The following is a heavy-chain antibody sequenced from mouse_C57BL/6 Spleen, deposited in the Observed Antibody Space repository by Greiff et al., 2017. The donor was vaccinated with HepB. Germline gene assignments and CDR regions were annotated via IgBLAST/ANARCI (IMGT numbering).Heavy chain of an antibody. J-gene: IGHJ4*01. V-gene: IGHV3-6*01. D-gene: IGHD2-4*01. CDR2: ISYDGSN. CDR1: GYSITSGYY. CDR3: AREEDYDYDVKAMDY. Sequence: EVKLQESGPGLVKPSQSLSLTCSVTGYSITSGYYWNWIRQFPGNKLEWMGYISYDGSNNYNPSLKNRISITRDTSKNQFFLKLNSVTTEDTATYYCAREEDYDYDVKAMDYWGQGTSVTVSS.